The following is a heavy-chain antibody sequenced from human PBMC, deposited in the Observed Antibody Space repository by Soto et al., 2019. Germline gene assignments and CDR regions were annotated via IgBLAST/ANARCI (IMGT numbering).Heavy chain of an antibody. J-gene: IGHJ6*02. CDR1: GYTFTGYY. D-gene: IGHD6-13*01. CDR3: AKWSSSWAYYYYYGMDV. Sequence: ASVKVSCKASGYTFTGYYMHWVRQAPGQGLEWMGWINPNSGGTYYADSVKGRFTISRDNSKNTLYLQMNSLRAEDTAVYYCAKWSSSWAYYYYYGMDVWGQGTTVTVSS. V-gene: IGHV1-2*02. CDR2: INPNSGGT.